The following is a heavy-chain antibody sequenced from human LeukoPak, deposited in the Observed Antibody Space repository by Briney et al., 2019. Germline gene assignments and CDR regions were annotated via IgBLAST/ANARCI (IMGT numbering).Heavy chain of an antibody. D-gene: IGHD2-2*03. CDR3: ARVDGYCSSTSSLHYFDY. Sequence: SETLSLTCAVSGYSISSGYYWGWIRQPPGKGLEWIGSIYHSGSTYYNPSLKSRVTISVDTSKNQFSLKLSSVTAADTAVYYCARVDGYCSSTSSLHYFDYWGQGTLVTVSS. CDR2: IYHSGST. V-gene: IGHV4-38-2*01. CDR1: GYSISSGYY. J-gene: IGHJ4*02.